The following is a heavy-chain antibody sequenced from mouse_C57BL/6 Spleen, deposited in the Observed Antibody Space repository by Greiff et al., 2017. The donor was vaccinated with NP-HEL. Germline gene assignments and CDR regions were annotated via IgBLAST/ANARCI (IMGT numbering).Heavy chain of an antibody. Sequence: VQLKQSGPELVKPGASVKISCKASGYSFTGYYMNWVKQSPEKSLEWIGEINPSTGGTTYNQKFKAKATLTVDKSSSTAYMQLKSLTSEDSAVYYCARREIYYDYDDYFGGRGQGTTLTVAS. V-gene: IGHV1-42*01. J-gene: IGHJ2*01. D-gene: IGHD2-4*01. CDR1: GYSFTGYY. CDR3: ARREIYYDYDDYFGG. CDR2: INPSTGGT.